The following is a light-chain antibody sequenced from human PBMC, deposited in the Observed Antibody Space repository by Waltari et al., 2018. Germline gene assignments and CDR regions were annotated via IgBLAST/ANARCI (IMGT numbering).Light chain of an antibody. V-gene: IGLV3-19*01. CDR2: DKN. J-gene: IGLJ2*01. CDR1: SLRSYY. Sequence: SSELTQDPAVSVAMGQTVRITCQGDSLRSYYASWYQQRPGQAPILVMYDKNNRPSGVPDRFSGSSSDNTASVTITVAQAEDEASYYCHSRDASGVGGSFGGGTKLTVL. CDR3: HSRDASGVGGS.